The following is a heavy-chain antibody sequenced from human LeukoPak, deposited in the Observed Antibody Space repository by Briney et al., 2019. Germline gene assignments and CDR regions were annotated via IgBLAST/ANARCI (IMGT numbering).Heavy chain of an antibody. D-gene: IGHD6-6*01. Sequence: GGSLRLSCAASGFTFSSYAMHWVRQAPGKGLQYVSSIRSDGSKTFYASSVKGRFTISRDNSQNILYLQMGSLGIEDMAIYYCARAAARPDYYHYYTDVWGKGTTVTVSS. CDR1: GFTFSSYA. J-gene: IGHJ6*03. CDR3: ARAAARPDYYHYYTDV. CDR2: IRSDGSKT. V-gene: IGHV3-64*01.